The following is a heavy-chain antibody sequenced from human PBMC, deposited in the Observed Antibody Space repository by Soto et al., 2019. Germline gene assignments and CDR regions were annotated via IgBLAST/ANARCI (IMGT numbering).Heavy chain of an antibody. D-gene: IGHD6-25*01. CDR3: AREYSSAPDY. CDR2: IYYSGST. J-gene: IGHJ4*02. CDR1: GGSISSSSYY. Sequence: QLQLQESGPGLVKPSETLSLTCTVSGGSISSSSYYWGWIRQPPGKGLEWIGSIYYSGSTFYSPSLRSRVTISVDTSKNQFSLRVRSVTAADTAVYYCAREYSSAPDYWGQGTLVTASS. V-gene: IGHV4-39*02.